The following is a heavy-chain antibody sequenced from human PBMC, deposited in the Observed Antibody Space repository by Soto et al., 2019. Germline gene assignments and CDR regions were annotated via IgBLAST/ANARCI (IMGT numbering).Heavy chain of an antibody. CDR3: VVMDRTATWFNP. V-gene: IGHV4-39*01. Sequence: PSETLSLTCTVSGGSISSSDFYWGGLRQTPGKGLEFIGSMYYSGTTYYNPSLKSRVTISVDTSKNQFTLKLISVTAADTAVYYCVVMDRTATWFNPWGYGDVLTISS. D-gene: IGHD2-21*01. CDR1: GGSISSSDFY. J-gene: IGHJ5*02. CDR2: MYYSGTT.